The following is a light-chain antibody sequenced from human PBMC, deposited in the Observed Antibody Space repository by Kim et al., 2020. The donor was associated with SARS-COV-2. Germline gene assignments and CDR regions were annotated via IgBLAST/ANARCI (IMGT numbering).Light chain of an antibody. CDR2: DVS. Sequence: PGERATLSCRASQSVSSSLGWYQQKPGQAPRLLVYDVSNRAAGIPARFSGSGSGTDFTLTISSLEPEVSGVYYCQQRSSWPPITFGQGPRLE. CDR3: QQRSSWPPIT. CDR1: QSVSSS. J-gene: IGKJ5*01. V-gene: IGKV3-11*01.